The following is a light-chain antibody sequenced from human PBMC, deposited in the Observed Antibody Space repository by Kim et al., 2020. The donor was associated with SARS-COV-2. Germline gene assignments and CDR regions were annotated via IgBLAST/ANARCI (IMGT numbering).Light chain of an antibody. CDR3: LQHNDYPRT. Sequence: ASVGDRVTITCRASQGISNYLAWFQQKPGKVPKRLIYVASSLQSGVPSRFSGSGSGTELSLKISSLQPEDFATYCCLQHNDYPRTFGQGTKVDIK. CDR2: VAS. V-gene: IGKV1-17*03. CDR1: QGISNY. J-gene: IGKJ1*01.